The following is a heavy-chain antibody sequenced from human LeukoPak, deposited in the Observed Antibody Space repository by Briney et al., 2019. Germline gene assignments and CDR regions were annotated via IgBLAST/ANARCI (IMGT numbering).Heavy chain of an antibody. CDR3: ARVSAAGTGPDY. CDR2: MSNSGHT. Sequence: PSETLSLTCTVSGGSVSSGNYYWSWIRQPPGEGLEWIGFMSNSGHTDSNASLKSRVTISVDTSKNQFSLKLNSVTAADTAVYYCARVSAAGTGPDYWGQGTLVTVSS. CDR1: GGSVSSGNYY. D-gene: IGHD6-13*01. J-gene: IGHJ4*02. V-gene: IGHV4-61*01.